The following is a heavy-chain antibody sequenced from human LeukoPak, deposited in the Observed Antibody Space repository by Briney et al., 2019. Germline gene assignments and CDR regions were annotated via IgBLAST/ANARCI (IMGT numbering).Heavy chain of an antibody. D-gene: IGHD1-1*01. V-gene: IGHV1-69*04. CDR2: IIPILGIA. CDR3: ARGTYNPNWFDP. J-gene: IGHJ5*02. CDR1: GGTFSSYA. Sequence: GSSVKVSCKASGGTFSSYAISWVRQAPGQGLEWIGRIIPILGIANYAQKFQGRVTITADKSTSTAYMELSSLRSEDTAVYYCARGTYNPNWFDPWGQGTLVTVSS.